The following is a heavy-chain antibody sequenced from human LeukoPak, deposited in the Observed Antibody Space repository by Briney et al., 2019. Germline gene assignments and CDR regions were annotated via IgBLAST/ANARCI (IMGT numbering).Heavy chain of an antibody. Sequence: PSETLSLTCTVSGGPLSGFHWGWIRQTPGKGLDWIANIHDTAGIGYDPSLKSRVTISLDTSKSQFSLSLRSVTAADTAVYYCARWSSCGGDCYWLDYWGQGTLVTVSS. D-gene: IGHD2-21*02. CDR3: ARWSSCGGDCYWLDY. V-gene: IGHV4-59*08. CDR1: GGPLSGFH. J-gene: IGHJ4*02. CDR2: IHDTAGI.